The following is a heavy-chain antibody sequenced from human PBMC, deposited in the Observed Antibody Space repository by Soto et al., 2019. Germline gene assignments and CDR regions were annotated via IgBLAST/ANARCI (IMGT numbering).Heavy chain of an antibody. CDR1: GYTFTSYG. J-gene: IGHJ6*02. CDR2: ISAYNGNT. D-gene: IGHD3-10*01. Sequence: QVPLVQSGAEVKKPGASVKVSCKASGYTFTSYGISWVRQAPGQGLEWMGWISAYNGNTNYAQKLQGRVTMTTDTSTSTAYMELRSLRSDDTAVYYCAREFANMVRGVTSMDVWGQGTTVTVSS. V-gene: IGHV1-18*01. CDR3: AREFANMVRGVTSMDV.